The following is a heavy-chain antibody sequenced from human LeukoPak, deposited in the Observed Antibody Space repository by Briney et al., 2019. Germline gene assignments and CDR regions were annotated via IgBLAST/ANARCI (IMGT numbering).Heavy chain of an antibody. Sequence: GGSLRLSCAASGFIFDNYVMSWVRQAPGKGLEWLSSIGYNGDNKYYADSVKGRFTISRDNSKNTLYVQMNSLRAEDTAVYYCAKDSTRPRQWPYAFDIWGQGTMVTVSS. CDR3: AKDSTRPRQWPYAFDI. J-gene: IGHJ3*02. CDR1: GFIFDNYV. CDR2: IGYNGDNK. D-gene: IGHD6-19*01. V-gene: IGHV3-23*01.